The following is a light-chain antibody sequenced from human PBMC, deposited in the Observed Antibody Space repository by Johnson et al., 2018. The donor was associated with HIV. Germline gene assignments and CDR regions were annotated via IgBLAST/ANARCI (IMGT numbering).Light chain of an antibody. Sequence: QSVLTQPPSVSAAPGQKVTISCSGSSSNIGNNYVYWYQQLPGTAPKLLIYDNNKRPSGIPDRFSGSKSGTSATLGITGSQTGDEDDYYCGIWDSSLSDYVFGTGTKVTVL. CDR2: DNN. J-gene: IGLJ1*01. CDR3: GIWDSSLSDYV. CDR1: SSNIGNNY. V-gene: IGLV1-51*01.